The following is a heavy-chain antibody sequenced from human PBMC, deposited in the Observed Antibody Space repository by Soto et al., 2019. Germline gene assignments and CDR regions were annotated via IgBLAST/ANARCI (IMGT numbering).Heavy chain of an antibody. D-gene: IGHD2-15*01. V-gene: IGHV3-23*01. Sequence: GGSLRLSCAASGFTFSSYAMSWVRQAPGKGLEWVSAISGSGGSTYYADSVKGRFTISRDNSKNTLYLQMNSLRAEDTAVYYCAKDDCSGGSCYERVNNAFDIWGQGTMVT. CDR1: GFTFSSYA. CDR3: AKDDCSGGSCYERVNNAFDI. CDR2: ISGSGGST. J-gene: IGHJ3*02.